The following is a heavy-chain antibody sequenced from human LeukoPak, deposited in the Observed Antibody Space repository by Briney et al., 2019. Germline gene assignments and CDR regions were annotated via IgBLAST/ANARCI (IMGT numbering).Heavy chain of an antibody. CDR2: ISGSGGST. D-gene: IGHD3-22*01. J-gene: IGHJ4*02. CDR1: GFTFSSYA. CDR3: APHYDSSGYYLPFHY. V-gene: IGHV3-23*01. Sequence: GGSLRLSCAASGFTFSSYALSWVRQAPGKGLEWISGISGSGGSTYYADSVKGRFTISRDNTKNTLYLQMNSLRAEDTAVYYCAPHYDSSGYYLPFHYWGQGTLVTVSS.